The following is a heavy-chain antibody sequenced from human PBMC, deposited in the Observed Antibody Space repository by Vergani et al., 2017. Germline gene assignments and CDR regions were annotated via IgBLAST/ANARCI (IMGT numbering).Heavy chain of an antibody. V-gene: IGHV3-9*01. CDR1: GFTFDDYA. CDR2: ISWNSGSI. J-gene: IGHJ6*02. D-gene: IGHD1-1*01. CDR3: AKTTNDFYYYYGMDV. Sequence: VQLVESGGGVVQPGRSLRLSCAASGFTFDDYAMHWVRQAPGKGLEWVSGISWNSGSIGYADSVKGRFTISRDNAKNSLYLQMNSLRAEDTALYYCAKTTNDFYYYYGMDVWGQGTTVTVSS.